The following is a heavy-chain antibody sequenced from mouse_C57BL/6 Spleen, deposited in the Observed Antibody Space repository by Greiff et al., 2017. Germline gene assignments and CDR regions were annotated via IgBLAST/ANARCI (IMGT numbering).Heavy chain of an antibody. CDR1: GFTFSSYA. V-gene: IGHV5-9-1*02. J-gene: IGHJ4*01. Sequence: EVKLQESGEGLVKPGGSLKLSCAASGFTFSSYAMSWVRQTPEKRLEWVAYISSGGDYIYYADTVKGRFTISRDNARNTLYLQMSSLKSEDTAMYYCTIMITTTGYYAMDYWGQGTSVTVSS. D-gene: IGHD2-4*01. CDR3: TIMITTTGYYAMDY. CDR2: ISSGGDYI.